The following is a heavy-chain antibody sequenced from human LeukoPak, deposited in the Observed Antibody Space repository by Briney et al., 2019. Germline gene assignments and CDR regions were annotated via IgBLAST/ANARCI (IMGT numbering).Heavy chain of an antibody. CDR3: ARCTSGRNYYYYMDV. V-gene: IGHV4-59*11. D-gene: IGHD1-26*01. J-gene: IGHJ6*03. CDR2: IYYSVST. Sequence: SETLSLTCTVSGGSISSHYWSWIRQPPGKGLEWIGYIYYSVSTNYNPSLKSRVTISVVTSKNQFSLKLSSVTAADTAVYYCARCTSGRNYYYYMDVWGKGTTVTVSS. CDR1: GGSISSHY.